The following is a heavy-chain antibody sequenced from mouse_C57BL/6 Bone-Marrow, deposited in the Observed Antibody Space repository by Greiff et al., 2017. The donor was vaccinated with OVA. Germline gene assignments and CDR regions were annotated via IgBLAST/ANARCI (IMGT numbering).Heavy chain of an antibody. CDR3: ARMGLLRDHWYFDV. CDR2: IYPRSGNT. J-gene: IGHJ1*03. CDR1: GYTFTSYG. V-gene: IGHV1-81*01. Sequence: QVQLQQSGAELARPGASVKLSCKASGYTFTSYGISWVKQRTGQGLEWIGEIYPRSGNTYYNEKFKGKATLTADKSSSTAYMELRSLTSEDSAVYFGARMGLLRDHWYFDVWGTGTTVTVSS. D-gene: IGHD1-1*01.